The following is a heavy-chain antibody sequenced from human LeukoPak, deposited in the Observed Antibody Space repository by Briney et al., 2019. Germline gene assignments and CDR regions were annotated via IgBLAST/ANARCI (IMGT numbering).Heavy chain of an antibody. Sequence: SVKVSCKASGGTFSSYAISWVRQAPGQGLEWMGGIIPIFGTANYAQKFQGRVTITADESTSTAYMELSSLRSEDTAVYYCAREYSSSGQDAFDIWGQGTMVTVSS. V-gene: IGHV1-69*01. CDR2: IIPIFGTA. D-gene: IGHD6-6*01. CDR3: AREYSSSGQDAFDI. CDR1: GGTFSSYA. J-gene: IGHJ3*02.